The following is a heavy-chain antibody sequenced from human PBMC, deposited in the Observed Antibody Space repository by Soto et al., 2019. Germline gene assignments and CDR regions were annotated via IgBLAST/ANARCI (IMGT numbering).Heavy chain of an antibody. CDR2: IIPILGIA. D-gene: IGHD1-20*01. J-gene: IGHJ3*02. CDR3: AIPGKYNWNDLWPFDN. V-gene: IGHV1-69*02. Sequence: SVKVSCKASGGTFSSYTISWVRQAPGQGLEWMGRIIPILGIANYAQKSQGRVTITADKATSTAYMELSSLRSEDTAVYYCAIPGKYNWNDLWPFDNWGQGTMVTVSS. CDR1: GGTFSSYT.